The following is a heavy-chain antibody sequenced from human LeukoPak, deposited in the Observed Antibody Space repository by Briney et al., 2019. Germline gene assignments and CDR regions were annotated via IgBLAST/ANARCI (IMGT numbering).Heavy chain of an antibody. CDR1: GFTFTTYW. Sequence: PGGSLRLSCAASGFTFTTYWMTWVRQAPGRGLEWVANIKEDGSETYYVDSVKGRFTISRDNAKNSLYLQMNSLRAEDTAVYYCARQQSVDYWGQGTLVTVSS. CDR2: IKEDGSET. J-gene: IGHJ4*02. CDR3: ARQQSVDY. D-gene: IGHD4-11*01. V-gene: IGHV3-7*05.